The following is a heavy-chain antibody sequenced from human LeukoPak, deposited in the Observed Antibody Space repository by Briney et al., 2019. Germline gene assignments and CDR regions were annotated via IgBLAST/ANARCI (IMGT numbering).Heavy chain of an antibody. J-gene: IGHJ4*02. Sequence: PSETLSLTCTVSGGSISSGSYYWSWIRQPAGKGLEWIGRIYTSGSTNYNPSLKSRVTISVDTSKNQFSLKLSSVTAADTAVYYCAGELDYWGQGTLVTVSS. CDR2: IYTSGST. V-gene: IGHV4-61*02. CDR1: GGSISSGSYY. CDR3: AGELDY.